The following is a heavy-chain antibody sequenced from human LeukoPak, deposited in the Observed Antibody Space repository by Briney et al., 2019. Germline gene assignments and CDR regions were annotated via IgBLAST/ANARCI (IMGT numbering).Heavy chain of an antibody. J-gene: IGHJ4*02. CDR1: GYSITSAYY. CDR3: ARSRYSSSWYPFGFI. V-gene: IGHV4-38-2*02. CDR2: FFLKGST. D-gene: IGHD6-13*01. Sequence: NPSETLSLTCTVSGYSITSAYYWGWIRQPPGKGLEWIGSFFLKGSTYYNPSLKSRVTISVDTAKNHFSLKLSSVTCADTAVYYCARSRYSSSWYPFGFIWGQGTLVTVSS.